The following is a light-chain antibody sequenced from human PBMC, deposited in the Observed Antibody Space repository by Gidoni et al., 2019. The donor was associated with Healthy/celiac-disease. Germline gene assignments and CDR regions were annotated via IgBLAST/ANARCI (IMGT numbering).Light chain of an antibody. CDR2: AAS. V-gene: IGKV1-9*01. J-gene: IGKJ4*01. CDR1: PGISSD. Sequence: DIQLTQSPSFLSASVGDRVTITCRASPGISSDFAWYQQKPGKAPKLLIYAASAFQSGVTSRFSGSGSGTEFTLTISSLQPEDFATYYCQQLNSYPLTFGGGTKVEIK. CDR3: QQLNSYPLT.